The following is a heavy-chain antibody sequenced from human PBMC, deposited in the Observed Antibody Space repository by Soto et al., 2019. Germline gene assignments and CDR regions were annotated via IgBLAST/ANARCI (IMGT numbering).Heavy chain of an antibody. CDR1: GGSISSSSYY. CDR2: IYYSGST. D-gene: IGHD3-3*01. CDR3: ARIITIFGVVPQDWFDP. J-gene: IGHJ5*02. Sequence: ETLSLTCTVSGGSISSSSYYWGWIRQPPGKGLEWIGSIYYSGSTYYNPSLKSRVTISVDTSKNQFSLKLSSVTAADTAVYYCARIITIFGVVPQDWFDPWGQGTLVTVSS. V-gene: IGHV4-39*01.